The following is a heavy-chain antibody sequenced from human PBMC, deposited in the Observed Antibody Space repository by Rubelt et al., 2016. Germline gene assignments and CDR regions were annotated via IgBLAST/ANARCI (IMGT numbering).Heavy chain of an antibody. CDR1: GGSFSNYY. V-gene: IGHV4-34*01. CDR2: INKSGNT. D-gene: IGHD5-12*01. Sequence: MRRQQWGAGLFRPSQTLSLTCGVYGGSFSNYYWTWIRQPPGKGLEWIGDINKSGNTDYNPSLKSRVTISVDTSKNQFSLKLRSVTAADTAIYYCARSSGYDYVYDYWGQGTLVTVPS. CDR3: ARSSGYDYVYDY. J-gene: IGHJ4*02.